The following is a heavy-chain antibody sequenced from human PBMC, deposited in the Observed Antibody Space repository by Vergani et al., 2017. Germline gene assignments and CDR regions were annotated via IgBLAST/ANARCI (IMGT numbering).Heavy chain of an antibody. V-gene: IGHV4-59*01. CDR1: GGSISSYD. J-gene: IGHJ6*03. CDR3: ARGGYSGYDPNYYYYYMDV. CDR2: IYYSGST. Sequence: QVQLQESGPGLVKPSETLSLTCTVSGGSISSYDWSWIRQPPGKGLEWIGYIYYSGSTNYNPSLKSRVTISVDTSKNQFSLKLSSVTAADTAVYYCARGGYSGYDPNYYYYYMDVWGKGTTVTVSS. D-gene: IGHD5-12*01.